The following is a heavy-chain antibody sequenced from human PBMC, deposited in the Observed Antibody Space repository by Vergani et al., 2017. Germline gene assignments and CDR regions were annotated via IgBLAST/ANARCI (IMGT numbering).Heavy chain of an antibody. V-gene: IGHV4-38-2*01. CDR1: DSSIMTNPY. CDR2: IHHSGDT. Sequence: QVQLQESGPGLVKPSETLTLTCDVSDSSIMTNPYWGWFRQSPGKGLEWIGCIHHSGDTHYNSSLKSRVSISIVSSSKFSLSLTSVTAADTAIYYFARHRGSGGFFPSSYFYGMGVWGHGTTVTVSS. CDR3: ARHRGSGGFFPSSYFYGMGV. J-gene: IGHJ6*02. D-gene: IGHD3-10*01.